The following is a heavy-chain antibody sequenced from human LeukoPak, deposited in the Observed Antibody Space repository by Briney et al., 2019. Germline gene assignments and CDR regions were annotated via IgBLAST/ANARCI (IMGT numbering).Heavy chain of an antibody. D-gene: IGHD6-13*01. CDR1: GGSFSSSSYY. Sequence: SETLSLTCTVSGGSFSSSSYYWGWIRQPPGKGLEWIGSIYYSGSTYYNPSLKSRVTISVDTSKNQFSLKLSSVTAADTAVYYCARDLSAAGTFDPWGQGTLVTVSS. CDR2: IYYSGST. CDR3: ARDLSAAGTFDP. V-gene: IGHV4-39*07. J-gene: IGHJ5*02.